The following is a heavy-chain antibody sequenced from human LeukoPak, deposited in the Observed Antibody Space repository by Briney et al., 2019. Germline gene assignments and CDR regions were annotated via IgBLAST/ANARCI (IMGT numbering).Heavy chain of an antibody. CDR2: MKEDGNEE. Sequence: PGGSLRLSCAASGFTFSTYWMSWVRQAPGKGLEWVANMKEDGNEEYYVDSVKGRFTISRDKPKNSLYIQMDSLRAEDAAVYYCAREGRYGRPDHWGQGTLVTVSS. CDR3: AREGRYGRPDH. J-gene: IGHJ5*02. D-gene: IGHD5-18*01. CDR1: GFTFSTYW. V-gene: IGHV3-7*01.